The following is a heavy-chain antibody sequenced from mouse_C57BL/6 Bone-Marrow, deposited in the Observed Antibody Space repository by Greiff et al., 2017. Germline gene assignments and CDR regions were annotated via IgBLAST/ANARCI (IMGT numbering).Heavy chain of an antibody. CDR1: GFTFSDYG. V-gene: IGHV5-15*01. Sequence: EVNLVESGGGLVQPGGSLKLSCAASGFTFSDYGMAWVRQAPRKGPEWVAFISNLAYSIYYAATVTGRFTISRENAKNTLYLEMSSLRSEDTAMYYCARLGSLYYYAMDYWGQGTSVTVSS. CDR3: ARLGSLYYYAMDY. J-gene: IGHJ4*01. CDR2: ISNLAYSI.